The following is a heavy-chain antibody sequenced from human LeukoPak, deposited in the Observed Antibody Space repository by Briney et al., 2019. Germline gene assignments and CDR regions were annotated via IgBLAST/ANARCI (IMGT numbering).Heavy chain of an antibody. D-gene: IGHD6-13*01. V-gene: IGHV3-53*01. CDR3: ARGAATGPTLGLDY. CDR1: GFTVSSNY. J-gene: IGHJ4*02. Sequence: GGSLRLSCVASGFTVSSNYMTWVRQAPGKGLEWVSVIYTGGSPYYADSVKGRFTISRDISKNTVYLQMNSLSAEDTAVYYCARGAATGPTLGLDYWGQGTLVTVSS. CDR2: IYTGGSP.